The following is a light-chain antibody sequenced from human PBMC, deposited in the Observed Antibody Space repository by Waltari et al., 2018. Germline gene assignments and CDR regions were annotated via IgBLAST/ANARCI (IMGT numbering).Light chain of an antibody. CDR3: QQSDTFFALT. CDR1: QNINIF. J-gene: IGKJ4*01. V-gene: IGKV1-39*01. CDR2: AAS. Sequence: DIQMTQSPSSLPASVGDRVTITCRASQNINIFLSWYQKRPGRAPRLLIYAASSLHSGVPSRFSGSGSGTDFTLTIASLQPEDFATYYCQQSDTFFALTFGGGTKVEI.